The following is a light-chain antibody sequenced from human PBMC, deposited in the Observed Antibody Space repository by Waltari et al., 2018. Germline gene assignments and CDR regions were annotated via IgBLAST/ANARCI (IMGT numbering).Light chain of an antibody. Sequence: SYEVTQPPSVSVSPRQRAPITCSGENLGSKYVSWYQQKSGQSPVLVIYRDDKRPSGIPERFSGSNSGNTATLTISGTQPMDEADYYCQAWDSSAFVFGAGTKVTVL. V-gene: IGLV3-1*01. CDR3: QAWDSSAFV. J-gene: IGLJ1*01. CDR2: RDD. CDR1: NLGSKY.